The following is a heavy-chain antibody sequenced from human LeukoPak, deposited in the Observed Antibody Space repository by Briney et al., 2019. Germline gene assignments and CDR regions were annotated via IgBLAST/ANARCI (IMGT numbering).Heavy chain of an antibody. CDR2: LYSGGSI. CDR3: ARDPPRGLYYFDH. J-gene: IGHJ4*02. D-gene: IGHD3/OR15-3a*01. V-gene: IGHV3-53*01. CDR1: GLIVSSNY. Sequence: QTGGSLILSCAAAGLIVSSNYMSWVRQASGKGLEWVSALYSGGSIYYADSVKGRFTISRDNSKNALYLQMNSLRAEDTAVYYCARDPPRGLYYFDHWGQGTLVTVSS.